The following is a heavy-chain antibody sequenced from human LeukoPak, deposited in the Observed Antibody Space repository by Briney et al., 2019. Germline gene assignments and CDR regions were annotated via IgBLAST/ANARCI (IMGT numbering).Heavy chain of an antibody. D-gene: IGHD6-25*01. J-gene: IGHJ4*02. V-gene: IGHV3-21*01. CDR2: ISSSSSYI. CDR1: GFTFSSYS. CDR3: ARDQERLRGPFDY. Sequence: GGSLRLSCAASGFTFSSYSMNWVRQAPGKGLEWVSSISSSSSYIYYADSVKGRFTISRDNAKNSLYLQMSSLRAEDTAVYYCARDQERLRGPFDYWGQGTLVTVSS.